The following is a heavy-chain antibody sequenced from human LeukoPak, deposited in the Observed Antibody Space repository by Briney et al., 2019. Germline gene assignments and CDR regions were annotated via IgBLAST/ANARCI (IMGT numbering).Heavy chain of an antibody. D-gene: IGHD3-10*01. CDR3: AKAVTSDYHSLYYNYYMDV. J-gene: IGHJ6*03. Sequence: PGRSLRLSCAASGFTFRSYAMHWVRRAPGKGLEWVAVISYDGSNRYFGDSVKGRFTISRDNSKNTLYLQMDSLRAEDTAIYYCAKAVTSDYHSLYYNYYMDVWGKGTTVTVSS. V-gene: IGHV3-30*18. CDR2: ISYDGSNR. CDR1: GFTFRSYA.